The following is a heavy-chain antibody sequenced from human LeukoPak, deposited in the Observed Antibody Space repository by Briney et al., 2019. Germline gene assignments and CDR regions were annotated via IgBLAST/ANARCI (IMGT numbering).Heavy chain of an antibody. J-gene: IGHJ4*02. CDR2: INPSGGTT. CDR3: ARPRFGGYSMALDY. V-gene: IGHV1-46*01. Sequence: ASVKVSCKASGYAFSSYYIHWVRQAPGQGPEWMGLINPSGGTTGYAQKFQGRFTMTRDMSTSTVFMDLTSLTPEDMAVYYCARPRFGGYSMALDYWGQGTLVTVSS. CDR1: GYAFSSYY. D-gene: IGHD5-12*01.